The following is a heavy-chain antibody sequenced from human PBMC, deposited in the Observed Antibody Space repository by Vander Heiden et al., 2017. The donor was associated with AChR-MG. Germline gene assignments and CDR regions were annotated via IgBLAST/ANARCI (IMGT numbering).Heavy chain of an antibody. J-gene: IGHJ5*02. CDR1: GRSITTSSYY. D-gene: IGHD5-12*01. V-gene: IGHV4-39*01. Sequence: HLPLPESRPRLVHPSAPLSPTCTVSGRSITTSSYYWGGMRQHPGKGLEWIGSIYYSGSTYYNPSLKSRVTISVDTSKNQFSLKLSSVTAAETAVYYCARHLVDIVATSYTMLNWFDPWGQGTLVTVSS. CDR3: ARHLVDIVATSYTMLNWFDP. CDR2: IYYSGST.